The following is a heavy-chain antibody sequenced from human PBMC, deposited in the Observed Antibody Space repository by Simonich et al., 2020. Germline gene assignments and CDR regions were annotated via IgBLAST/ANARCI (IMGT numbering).Heavy chain of an antibody. CDR3: ARVNYDSSGYYYAYYFDY. Sequence: QVQLVQSGAEVKNPGASVKVSCKASGYTFTGYYMHWVRKAPGQGLEWMGRINPNSGGTNFAQKFQGRFTMTTDTSISTDYMELSRLRSDDTAVYYCARVNYDSSGYYYAYYFDYWGQGTLVTVSS. CDR1: GYTFTGYY. CDR2: INPNSGGT. J-gene: IGHJ4*02. V-gene: IGHV1-2*06. D-gene: IGHD3-22*01.